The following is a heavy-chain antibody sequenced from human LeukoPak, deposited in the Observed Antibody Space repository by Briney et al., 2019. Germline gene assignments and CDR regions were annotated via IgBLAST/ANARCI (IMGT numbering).Heavy chain of an antibody. Sequence: ASVKVSCKASGGTFSSYTISWVRQAPGQGLEWMGRIIPILGMANYAQKFQGRVTITADKSTSTAYMELSSLRSEDTAVYYCARDGGAAAGTLDYWGQGTLVTVSS. CDR3: ARDGGAAAGTLDY. V-gene: IGHV1-69*04. CDR1: GGTFSSYT. J-gene: IGHJ4*02. D-gene: IGHD6-13*01. CDR2: IIPILGMA.